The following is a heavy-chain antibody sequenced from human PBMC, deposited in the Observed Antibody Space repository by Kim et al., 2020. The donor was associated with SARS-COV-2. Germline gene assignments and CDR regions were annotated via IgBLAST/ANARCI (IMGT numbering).Heavy chain of an antibody. CDR3: ARPPEEGIHKWYDPRGGGLDM. CDR2: ISYDGSKK. J-gene: IGHJ3*02. CDR1: GFTFNNYD. V-gene: IGHV3-30*03. Sequence: GGSLRLSCVASGFTFNNYDMHWVRQAPGKGLEGVADISYDGSKKYYADSVKGRLTISRDNSRNTLYLQMNTLRVEDTAVYYCARPPEEGIHKWYDPRGGGLDMWRQGTTVSVAS. D-gene: IGHD2-15*01.